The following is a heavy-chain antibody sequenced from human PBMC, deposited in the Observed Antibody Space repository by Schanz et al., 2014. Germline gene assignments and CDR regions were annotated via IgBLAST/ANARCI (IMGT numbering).Heavy chain of an antibody. CDR2: IYYSGST. V-gene: IGHV4-39*07. Sequence: QLQLQESGPGLVKPSETLSLTCTVSGGSISSSNYYWGWIRQPPGKGLEWIESIYYSGSTYYNASLKSRVTISVDKSKNQFSLKVRSVTAADTAVYYCARDRGHGDLPGDIWGQGTMVTVSS. J-gene: IGHJ3*02. CDR1: GGSISSSNYY. CDR3: ARDRGHGDLPGDI. D-gene: IGHD4-17*01.